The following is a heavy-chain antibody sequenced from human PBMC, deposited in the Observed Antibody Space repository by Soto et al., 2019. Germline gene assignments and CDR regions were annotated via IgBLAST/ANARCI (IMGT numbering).Heavy chain of an antibody. D-gene: IGHD3-3*01. CDR3: ARDRRKSPGYYDFWSGYSGNDAFDI. Sequence: ASVKVSCKASGYTFTSYAMHWVRQAPGQRLEWMGWINAGNGNTKYSQKFQGRVTITRDTSASTAYMELSSLRSEDTAVYYCARDRRKSPGYYDFWSGYSGNDAFDIWGQGTMVTVSS. J-gene: IGHJ3*02. CDR1: GYTFTSYA. V-gene: IGHV1-3*01. CDR2: INAGNGNT.